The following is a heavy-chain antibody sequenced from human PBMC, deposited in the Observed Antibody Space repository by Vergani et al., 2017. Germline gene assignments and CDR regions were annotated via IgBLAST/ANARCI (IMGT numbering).Heavy chain of an antibody. CDR2: IWYDGSNK. J-gene: IGHJ6*02. V-gene: IGHV3-33*06. CDR3: AKEVLDGYNSVWYYYYGMDV. D-gene: IGHD5-24*01. CDR1: GFTFSSYG. Sequence: QVQLVESGGGVVQPGRSLRLSCAASGFTFSSYGMHWVRQAPGKGLEWVAVIWYDGSNKYYADSVKGRFTISRDNSKNTLYQQMNSLRAEDTAVYYCAKEVLDGYNSVWYYYYGMDVWGQGTTVTVSS.